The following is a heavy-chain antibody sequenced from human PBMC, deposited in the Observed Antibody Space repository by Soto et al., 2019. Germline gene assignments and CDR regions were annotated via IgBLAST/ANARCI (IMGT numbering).Heavy chain of an antibody. V-gene: IGHV3-30-3*01. J-gene: IGHJ4*02. D-gene: IGHD3-22*01. Sequence: GGSLRLSCAASGFTFNSYAMHWVRQTPGEGLEWVAFISNDGSKKYYADSVKGRFTISRDSSKNTLYLQINSLRAEDTAVYFCARGLATPYYYDSSGYDYWGQGSLVTVSS. CDR3: ARGLATPYYYDSSGYDY. CDR2: ISNDGSKK. CDR1: GFTFNSYA.